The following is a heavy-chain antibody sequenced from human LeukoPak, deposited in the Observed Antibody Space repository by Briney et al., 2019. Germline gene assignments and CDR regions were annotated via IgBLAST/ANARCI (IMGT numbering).Heavy chain of an antibody. CDR2: INPNSGGT. Sequence: WASVKVSCKASGYTFTGYYMHWVRQAPGQGLEWTGWINPNSGGTNYAQKFQGRVTMTRDTSISTAYMELSRLRSDDTAVYYCARVVGATVDYWGQGTLVTVSS. J-gene: IGHJ4*02. CDR1: GYTFTGYY. D-gene: IGHD1-26*01. CDR3: ARVVGATVDY. V-gene: IGHV1-2*02.